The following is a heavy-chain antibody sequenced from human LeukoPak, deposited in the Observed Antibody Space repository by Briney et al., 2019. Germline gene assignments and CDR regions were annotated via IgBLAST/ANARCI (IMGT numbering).Heavy chain of an antibody. CDR1: GGSFSGYY. V-gene: IGHV4-34*01. Sequence: SETLSLTCAVYGGSFSGYYWSWIRQPPGKGLEWIGEINHSGSTNYNPSLKSRVTISVDTSKNQFSLKLSSVTAADTAVYYCARWYRSSSWQLFDYWGQGTLVTVSS. CDR2: INHSGST. J-gene: IGHJ4*02. D-gene: IGHD6-13*01. CDR3: ARWYRSSSWQLFDY.